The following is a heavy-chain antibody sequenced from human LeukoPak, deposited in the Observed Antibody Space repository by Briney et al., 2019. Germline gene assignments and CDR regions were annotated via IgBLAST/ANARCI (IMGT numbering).Heavy chain of an antibody. CDR2: ISSSSSYI. D-gene: IGHD3-3*01. CDR1: GFTFSTYN. CDR3: TRTEWLLSHWFDP. Sequence: GGSLRLSCTASGFTFSTYNMNWVRQAPGKGLEWVSSISSSSSYIYYADSMKGRFTISRDNAKNSLYLQMNSLKTEDTAVYYCTRTEWLLSHWFDPWGRGTLVTVSS. V-gene: IGHV3-21*04. J-gene: IGHJ5*02.